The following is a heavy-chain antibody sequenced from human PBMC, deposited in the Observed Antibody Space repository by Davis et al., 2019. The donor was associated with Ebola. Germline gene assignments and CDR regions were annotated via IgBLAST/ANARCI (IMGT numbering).Heavy chain of an antibody. D-gene: IGHD2-15*01. V-gene: IGHV3-30-3*01. CDR2: ISYDGSNK. CDR3: ARKGYCSGGSCSVFDYYYGMDV. Sequence: GESLKISCAASGFTFSSYAMHWVRQAPGKGLEWVAVISYDGSNKYYADSVKGRFTISRDNAKNSLYLQMNSLRDEDTAVYYCARKGYCSGGSCSVFDYYYGMDVWGQGTTVTVSS. J-gene: IGHJ6*02. CDR1: GFTFSSYA.